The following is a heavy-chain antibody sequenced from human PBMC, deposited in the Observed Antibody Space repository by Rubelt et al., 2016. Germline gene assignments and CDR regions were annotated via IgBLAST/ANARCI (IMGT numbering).Heavy chain of an antibody. CDR2: ISAYNGNT. V-gene: IGHV1-18*01. CDR3: ARDRIRIAARQGWYFDL. J-gene: IGHJ2*01. CDR1: GYTFTSYG. Sequence: QVQLVQSGAEVKKPGASVKVSCKASGYTFTSYGISWVRQAPGQGLEWMGWISAYNGNTNYAQRLQGRVTMTTDTSTSTAYMELRSLRSDDTAVYYCARDRIRIAARQGWYFDLWGRGTLVTVSS. D-gene: IGHD6-6*01.